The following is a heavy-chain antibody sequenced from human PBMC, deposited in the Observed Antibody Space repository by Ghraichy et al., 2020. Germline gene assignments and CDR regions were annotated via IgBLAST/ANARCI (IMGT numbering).Heavy chain of an antibody. J-gene: IGHJ4*02. CDR3: ARGPRYCTSTSCSYYFDY. Sequence: ASVKVSCKASGYTFSSFEINWVRQATGQGLEWMGWMNPNSGNTGYAHKFQGRVTITKNTSISTAYMELSSLRSEDTAVYYCARGPRYCTSTSCSYYFDYWGQGTLVTVSS. CDR2: MNPNSGNT. V-gene: IGHV1-8*01. D-gene: IGHD2-2*01. CDR1: GYTFSSFE.